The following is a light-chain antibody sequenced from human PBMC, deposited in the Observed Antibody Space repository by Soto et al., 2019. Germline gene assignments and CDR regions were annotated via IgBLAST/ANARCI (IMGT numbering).Light chain of an antibody. V-gene: IGKV3-15*01. CDR1: QSVSSN. J-gene: IGKJ2*01. CDR3: QQYNDWPYT. CDR2: GAS. Sequence: EIVMTQSPATLSLSPGERATLSCRASQSVSSNLAWYQQKPGQAPRLLIYGASTRAIAIPARFSGSGSGTEFTLTISSLQSADFAVYYCQQYNDWPYTFGQGTKLEIK.